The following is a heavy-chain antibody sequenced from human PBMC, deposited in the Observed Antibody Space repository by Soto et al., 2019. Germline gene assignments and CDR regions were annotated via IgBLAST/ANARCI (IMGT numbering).Heavy chain of an antibody. CDR1: GFTFSSYA. Sequence: EVQLLESGGGFVQPGGSLRLSCAASGFTFSSYAMSWVRLAPGKGLEWVSTVNTGGSSTFYADSVKGRFTISRDNSKNTLFQQMNSLRAEDTAIYYCTKVVYCGNSAPNSGMDVWGQGTTVTVSS. J-gene: IGHJ6*02. CDR3: TKVVYCGNSAPNSGMDV. V-gene: IGHV3-23*01. CDR2: VNTGGSST. D-gene: IGHD2-21*02.